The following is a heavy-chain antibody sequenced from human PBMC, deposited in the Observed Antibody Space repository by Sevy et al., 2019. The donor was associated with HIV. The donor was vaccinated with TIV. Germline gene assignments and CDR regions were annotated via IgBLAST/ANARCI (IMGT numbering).Heavy chain of an antibody. CDR3: ARDIFADY. J-gene: IGHJ4*02. CDR2: INAGNRDT. CDR1: GYKFTNYA. D-gene: IGHD3-3*01. Sequence: DAVKVSCKASGYKFTNYAIHWVRQAPRQRLERIGWINAGNRDTKYSLKFQGRVTITRDRSATTAYMELSSLRSEDSAVYYCARDIFADYWGQGTLVPVSS. V-gene: IGHV1-3*01.